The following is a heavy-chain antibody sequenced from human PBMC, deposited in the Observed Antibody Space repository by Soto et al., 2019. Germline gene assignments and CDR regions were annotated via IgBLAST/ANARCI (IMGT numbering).Heavy chain of an antibody. CDR3: AKDAVYRDGLWLMDS. CDR1: GFTISTYA. CDR2: VTGSGSQI. D-gene: IGHD2-21*01. V-gene: IGHV3-23*01. Sequence: VGSLRLSCAASGFTISTYAMTWVRQAPGKGLECVSGVTGSGSQIYYADSVKGRSTISKDNSKNTLYLQMSSLREEDTALYYCAKDAVYRDGLWLMDSWGQGTLVTVSS. J-gene: IGHJ5*02.